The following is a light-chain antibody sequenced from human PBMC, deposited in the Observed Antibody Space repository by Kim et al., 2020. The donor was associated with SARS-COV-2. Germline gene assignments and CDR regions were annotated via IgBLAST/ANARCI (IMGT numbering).Light chain of an antibody. J-gene: IGLJ3*02. Sequence: ASPGHTARITFSGNILAKKYVRWFQHKPGQAPVLVIYKDSERPSGIPERFSGSSSGTTVTLTISGAQVEDEADYYCYSAADNIWVFGGGTQLTVL. CDR3: YSAADNIWV. CDR2: KDS. CDR1: ILAKKY. V-gene: IGLV3-27*01.